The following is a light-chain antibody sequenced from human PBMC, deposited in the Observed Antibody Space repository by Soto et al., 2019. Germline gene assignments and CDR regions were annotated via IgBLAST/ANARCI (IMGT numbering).Light chain of an antibody. Sequence: DIVMTQSPLSLPVTPGEPASISCRSSQSLLHSNGYNYLDWYLQKPGQSPQLLIYLGSNRASGVPDRFIGSGSGTDFTLKLSRVGAEDVGVYYCMRAIQTPLNFGGATKVEIK. V-gene: IGKV2-28*01. CDR2: LGS. J-gene: IGKJ4*01. CDR1: QSLLHSNGYNY. CDR3: MRAIQTPLN.